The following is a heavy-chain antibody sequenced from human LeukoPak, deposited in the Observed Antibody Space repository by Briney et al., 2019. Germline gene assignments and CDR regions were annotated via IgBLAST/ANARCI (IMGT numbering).Heavy chain of an antibody. CDR3: ARDRLVDRYSGSYYFDY. Sequence: ASVKVSCKATGGTFSSYTISWVRQAPGQGPEWMGGIIPILGIANYAQKFQGRVTITADKSTGTAYMGLSSLRSEDTAVYYCARDRLVDRYSGSYYFDYWGQGTLVTVSS. CDR2: IIPILGIA. V-gene: IGHV1-69*10. D-gene: IGHD1-26*01. CDR1: GGTFSSYT. J-gene: IGHJ4*02.